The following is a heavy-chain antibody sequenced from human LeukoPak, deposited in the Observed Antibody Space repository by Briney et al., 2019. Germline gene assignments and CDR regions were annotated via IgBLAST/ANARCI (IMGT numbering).Heavy chain of an antibody. CDR2: IHSDGSIT. CDR3: ARGVGTVTSYFDY. V-gene: IGHV3-74*01. CDR1: GFTFSTYW. D-gene: IGHD4-17*01. J-gene: IGHJ4*02. Sequence: PGGSLRLSCAASGFTFSTYWMHWVRQAPGKGLVWVSRIHSDGSITRYADSVKGRFTISRDNAKNTLFLQMNSLRAEDTAVYYCARGVGTVTSYFDYWGQGTLVTVSS.